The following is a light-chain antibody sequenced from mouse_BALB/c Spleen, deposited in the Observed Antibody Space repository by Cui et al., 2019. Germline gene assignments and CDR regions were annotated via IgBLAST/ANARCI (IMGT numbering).Light chain of an antibody. J-gene: IGKJ1*01. CDR2: YKS. CDR3: RQYDNLWT. V-gene: IGKV19-93*01. Sequence: DIQMTQSPSSLSASLGGKVTITCKASQDINKYLAWYQHKPGKGPRLLIHYKSTLQPGIPSRFSGSGSGRDYSFSISNLEPEDIATYYCRQYDNLWTFGGGTKLEIK. CDR1: QDINKY.